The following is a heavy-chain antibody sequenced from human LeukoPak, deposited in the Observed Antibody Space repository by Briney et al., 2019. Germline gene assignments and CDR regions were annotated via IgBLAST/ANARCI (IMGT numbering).Heavy chain of an antibody. CDR3: ATGSPQNH. CDR2: IHHSGNT. J-gene: IGHJ1*01. Sequence: SETLSLTCAVSGGSVTSDNWWSWVRQPPGKGLEWIGEIHHSGNTNYNPSLRSRVTISVDKSKNQFSLRLTSVTAADTAVYYCATGSPQNHWGRGTLVTVSS. CDR1: GGSVTSDNW. V-gene: IGHV4-4*02. D-gene: IGHD1-14*01.